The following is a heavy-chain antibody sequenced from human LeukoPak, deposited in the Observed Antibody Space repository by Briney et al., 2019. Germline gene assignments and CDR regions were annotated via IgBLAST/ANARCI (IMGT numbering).Heavy chain of an antibody. CDR2: INSDGSST. D-gene: IGHD6-13*01. CDR1: GFTFSSNW. CDR3: AREGQQLVRWFDP. V-gene: IGHV3-74*01. Sequence: GGSLRLSCAVAGFTFSSNWMHWVRQAPGKGLVWVSRINSDGSSTSYVDSVKGRFTISRDNAKNTVFLQMNSLRAEDTAVYYCAREGQQLVRWFDPWGQGTLVTVSS. J-gene: IGHJ5*02.